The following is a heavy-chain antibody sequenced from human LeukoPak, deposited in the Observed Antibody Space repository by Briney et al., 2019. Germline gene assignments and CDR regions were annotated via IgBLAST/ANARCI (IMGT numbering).Heavy chain of an antibody. J-gene: IGHJ6*02. Sequence: HPGGSLRLSCAASGFTFSSYGMHWVRQAPGKGLEWVAVIWYDGSNKYYADSVKGRFTISRDNSKNTLYLQMNSLRAEDTAVYYCAREWLLGYYYGMDVWGQGTTVTVSS. CDR3: AREWLLGYYYGMDV. CDR2: IWYDGSNK. V-gene: IGHV3-33*01. D-gene: IGHD5-12*01. CDR1: GFTFSSYG.